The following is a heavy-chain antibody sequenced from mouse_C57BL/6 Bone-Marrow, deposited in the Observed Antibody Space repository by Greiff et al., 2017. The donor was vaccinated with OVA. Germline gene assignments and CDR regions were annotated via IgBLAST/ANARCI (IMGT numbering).Heavy chain of an antibody. J-gene: IGHJ2*01. CDR2: IDPSDSYT. Sequence: QVQLKQPGAELVKPGASVKLSCKASGYTFTSYWMQWVKQRPGQGLEWIGEIDPSDSYTNYNQKFKGKATLTVDTSSSTAYMQLSSLTSEDSAVYYCAREDGYAYFDYWGQGTTLTVSS. V-gene: IGHV1-50*01. CDR3: AREDGYAYFDY. CDR1: GYTFTSYW. D-gene: IGHD2-2*01.